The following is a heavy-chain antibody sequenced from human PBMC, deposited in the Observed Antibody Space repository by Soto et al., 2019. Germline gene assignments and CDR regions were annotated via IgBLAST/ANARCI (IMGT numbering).Heavy chain of an antibody. Sequence: ASVKVSCKASGYTFTSYGISWVRQAPGQGLEWMGWISAYNGNTSYAQKLQGRVTMTTDTSTSTAYMELRSLRSDDTAVYYCARVGIFGSYYLNYYYGMDVWGQGTTVTVSS. CDR3: ARVGIFGSYYLNYYYGMDV. D-gene: IGHD1-26*01. V-gene: IGHV1-18*01. CDR1: GYTFTSYG. CDR2: ISAYNGNT. J-gene: IGHJ6*02.